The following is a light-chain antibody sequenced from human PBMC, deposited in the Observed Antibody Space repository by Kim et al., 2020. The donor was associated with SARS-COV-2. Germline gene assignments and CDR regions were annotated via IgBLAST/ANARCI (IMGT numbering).Light chain of an antibody. CDR3: QQYSGTLAT. CDR1: QHIRDS. J-gene: IGKJ1*01. Sequence: ASMGERVTMDCRASQHIRDSLAWYQQKPGRAPTLLVFSATRLASGVPSRFSASASETEYTLTISSLQPEDFAIYYCQQYSGTLATFGQGTKVDIK. CDR2: SAT. V-gene: IGKV1-NL1*01.